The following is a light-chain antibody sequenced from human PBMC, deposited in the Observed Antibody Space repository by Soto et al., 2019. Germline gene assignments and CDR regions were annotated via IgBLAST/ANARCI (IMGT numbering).Light chain of an antibody. CDR2: GAS. CDR1: QSVSSN. J-gene: IGKJ2*01. CDR3: QQYNNFTYT. Sequence: EIVMTQSPAALSVSPGERATLSCRASQSVSSNLAWYQQKPGQAPRLLIYGASTRATGIPARFSGSGSGTEFTLTSSSQQSEDFADYYWQQYNNFTYTFGQGTKLEIK. V-gene: IGKV3-15*01.